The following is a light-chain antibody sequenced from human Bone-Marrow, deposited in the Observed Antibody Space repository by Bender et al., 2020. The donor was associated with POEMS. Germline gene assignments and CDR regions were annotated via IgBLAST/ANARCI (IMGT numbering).Light chain of an antibody. CDR1: SSNIGAHA. J-gene: IGLJ3*02. Sequence: QSVLTQPPSASGTPGQRVTISCSGGSSNIGAHAVNWYQHLPGTAPKLLIYSSHRRPSEVPDRFSGSRSGTSASLAISGLQAEDEADYYCQSYDTSLSSYWVFGGGTKLTVL. V-gene: IGLV1-44*01. CDR3: QSYDTSLSSYWV. CDR2: SSH.